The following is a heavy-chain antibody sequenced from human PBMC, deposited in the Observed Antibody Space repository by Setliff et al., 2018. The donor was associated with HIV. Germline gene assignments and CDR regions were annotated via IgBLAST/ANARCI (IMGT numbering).Heavy chain of an antibody. J-gene: IGHJ6*02. V-gene: IGHV3-30*04. D-gene: IGHD6-19*01. CDR3: ARDRDFQWLLQKDGMDV. CDR2: LSFDEENV. CDR1: GFTFSDYA. Sequence: LRLSCAASGFTFSDYAMHWVRQAPGKGLEWLAVLSFDEENVLYAASVKGRFTISRDNPKNTLYLQMDSLRVEDTALYYCARDRDFQWLLQKDGMDVWGQGTTVTVSS.